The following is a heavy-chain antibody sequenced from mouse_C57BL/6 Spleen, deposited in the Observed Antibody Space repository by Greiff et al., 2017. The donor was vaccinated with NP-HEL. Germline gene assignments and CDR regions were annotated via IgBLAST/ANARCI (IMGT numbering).Heavy chain of an antibody. D-gene: IGHD2-14*01. J-gene: IGHJ2*01. CDR1: GFTFSDYY. V-gene: IGHV5-16*01. CDR2: INYDGSSP. CDR3: ARGWYGIDY. Sequence: EVQRVDSEAGLVQPGSSMKLSCTASGFTFSDYYMAWVRPVPEKGLEWVANINYDGSSPYYLDSLKSLFIISRDTAKNILYLQMSSLKSEDTATYYCARGWYGIDYWGQGTTLTVSS.